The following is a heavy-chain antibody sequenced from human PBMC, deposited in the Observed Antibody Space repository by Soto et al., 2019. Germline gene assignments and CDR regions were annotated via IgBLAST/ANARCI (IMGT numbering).Heavy chain of an antibody. CDR3: AKDLDYGDYYDY. CDR2: ISGSGGST. V-gene: IGHV3-23*01. Sequence: ALRLSCAASGFTFSSYAMSWVRQAPGKGLEWVSAISGSGGSTYYADSVKGRFTISRDNSKNTLYLQMNSLRAEDTAVYYCAKDLDYGDYYDYWGQGTLVTVSS. CDR1: GFTFSSYA. J-gene: IGHJ4*02. D-gene: IGHD4-17*01.